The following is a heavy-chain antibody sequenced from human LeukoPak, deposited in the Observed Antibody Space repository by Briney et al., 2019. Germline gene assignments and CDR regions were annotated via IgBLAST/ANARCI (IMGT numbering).Heavy chain of an antibody. CDR3: ARQKQLPYPLFSPAEFDY. D-gene: IGHD6-19*01. CDR2: ISYSGST. Sequence: SETLSLTCTVSGGSISNYYWSWIRQPPGKGLEWIGYISYSGSTNYNPSLRSRVTISVDTSKNQFSLKLTSVTAADTAVYYCARQKQLPYPLFSPAEFDYWGQGTLVTVSS. V-gene: IGHV4-59*08. CDR1: GGSISNYY. J-gene: IGHJ4*02.